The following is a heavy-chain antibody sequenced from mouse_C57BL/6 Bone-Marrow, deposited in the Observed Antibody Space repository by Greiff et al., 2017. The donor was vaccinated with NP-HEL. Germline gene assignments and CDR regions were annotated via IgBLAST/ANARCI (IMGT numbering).Heavy chain of an antibody. CDR1: GYTFTDYE. D-gene: IGHD3-1*01. Sequence: QVQLKESGPELVKPGASVKMSCKASGYTFTDYEMHWVKQTPVHGLEWIGAIDPETGGTAYNQKFKGKAILTADKSSSTAYMELRSLTSEDSAVYYCTRIGGNYDVWGTGTTVTVSS. J-gene: IGHJ1*03. CDR2: IDPETGGT. V-gene: IGHV1-15*01. CDR3: TRIGGNYDV.